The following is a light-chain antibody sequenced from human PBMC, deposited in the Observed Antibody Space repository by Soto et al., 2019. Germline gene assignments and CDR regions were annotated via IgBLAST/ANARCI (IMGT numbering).Light chain of an antibody. J-gene: IGLJ1*01. CDR1: SSDVGGYNF. Sequence: QSVLTQPPSASGSPGQSVTISCTGTSSDVGGYNFVSWYQQHPGKAPKLMIYEVSKRPSGVPDRFSGSKSDYTASLTVSGLQAEDEDDYYCSSYAGSTHYVFGAGTKLTVL. V-gene: IGLV2-8*01. CDR3: SSYAGSTHYV. CDR2: EVS.